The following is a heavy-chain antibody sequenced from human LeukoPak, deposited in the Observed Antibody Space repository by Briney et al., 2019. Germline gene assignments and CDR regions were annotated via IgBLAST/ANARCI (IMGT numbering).Heavy chain of an antibody. V-gene: IGHV3-7*03. Sequence: GGSLRLSCAASGFTFSSYWMTWVRQAPGKGLAWVANIKQDGSAKYYMDSVKGRFTISRDNSKNTLHLQMNSLRAEDAAVYYCAKTIVPTRNYDYYYGMDVWGQGTTVTVSS. J-gene: IGHJ6*02. CDR1: GFTFSSYW. CDR2: IKQDGSAK. D-gene: IGHD1-14*01. CDR3: AKTIVPTRNYDYYYGMDV.